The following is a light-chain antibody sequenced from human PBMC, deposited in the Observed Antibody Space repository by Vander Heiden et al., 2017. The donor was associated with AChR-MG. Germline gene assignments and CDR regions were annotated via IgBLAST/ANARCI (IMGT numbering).Light chain of an antibody. CDR2: EDK. CDR1: SGSIASNY. V-gene: IGLV6-57*02. CDR3: QSYDSSNHVV. Sequence: NFMLPQPHSVSESPGKTLTISCTGSSGSIASNYVQWYQQRPGSAPTTVIYEDKQRPSGVPDRFSGSIDSSSKSASLTISGLKTEDEADYYCQSYDSSNHVVFGGGTKLTVL. J-gene: IGLJ2*01.